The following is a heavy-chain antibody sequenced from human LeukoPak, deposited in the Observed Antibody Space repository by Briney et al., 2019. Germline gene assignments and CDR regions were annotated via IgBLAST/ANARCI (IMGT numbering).Heavy chain of an antibody. Sequence: GGSLRLSCAASGDTFSSYWTSRGREAPGKRLGRVSNIKEDVREKYYVDSGKGRSTISRDNAKNSLYLQMNSLRAEDTAVYYCASPYGDYVAHQTYTTPFDYWGQGTLVTVSS. D-gene: IGHD4-17*01. CDR3: ASPYGDYVAHQTYTTPFDY. J-gene: IGHJ4*02. CDR1: GDTFSSYW. V-gene: IGHV3-7*01. CDR2: IKEDVREK.